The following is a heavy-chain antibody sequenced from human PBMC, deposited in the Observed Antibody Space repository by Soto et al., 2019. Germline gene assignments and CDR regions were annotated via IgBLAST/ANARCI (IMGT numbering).Heavy chain of an antibody. J-gene: IGHJ4*02. V-gene: IGHV3-30*18. CDR2: VSHDGRNT. Sequence: PGGSLRLSCAASGFTFSDYAMHWVRQAPGKGLEWVAVVSHDGRNTHYADSVKGRFTISRDSSKNTVSLEMTSLRPDDTAVYYCAQDRGSCTGGSCFYSIYYWGQGTLVTVSS. CDR3: AQDRGSCTGGSCFYSIYY. CDR1: GFTFSDYA. D-gene: IGHD2-15*01.